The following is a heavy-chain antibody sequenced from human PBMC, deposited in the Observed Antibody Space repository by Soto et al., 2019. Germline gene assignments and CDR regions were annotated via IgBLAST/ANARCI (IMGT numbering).Heavy chain of an antibody. CDR2: IYYSGST. V-gene: IGHV4-39*01. CDR3: ARLRSYILDV. D-gene: IGHD3-3*02. Sequence: PSETLSLTCTFSCGSIISSSYYWGWIRQPPGKGLEWIGSIYYSGSTYYNPSLKSRVTISVDASKNQFSLKLSSVTAADTAVYYCARLRSYILDVWGQGTTVTVSS. J-gene: IGHJ6*02. CDR1: CGSIISSSYY.